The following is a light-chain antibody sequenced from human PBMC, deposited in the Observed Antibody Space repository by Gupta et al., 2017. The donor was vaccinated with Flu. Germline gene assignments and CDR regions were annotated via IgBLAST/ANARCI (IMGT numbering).Light chain of an antibody. Sequence: DIQMTQSPSSLSASVGDRVTITCRASQSIDTYLNWYQQKPGKAPKLLIYAASTLQSGVPSRFSGSGSGTDFTLTISSRQPEDFATYNCQQNDNNPFYTFGQGTKLQIK. V-gene: IGKV1-39*01. J-gene: IGKJ2*01. CDR2: AAS. CDR3: QQNDNNPFYT. CDR1: QSIDTY.